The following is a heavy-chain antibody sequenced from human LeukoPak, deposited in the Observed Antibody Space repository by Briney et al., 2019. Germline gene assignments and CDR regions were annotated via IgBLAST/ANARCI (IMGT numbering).Heavy chain of an antibody. Sequence: SETLSLTCTVSGGSISSYYWSWIRQPPGKGLEWIGYIYYSGSTNYNPSLKSRVTISVDTSKNQFSLKLSSVTAADTAVYYCARAEEGYYYGVLDYWGQGTLVTVSS. J-gene: IGHJ4*02. D-gene: IGHD3-22*01. CDR1: GGSISSYY. CDR3: ARAEEGYYYGVLDY. V-gene: IGHV4-59*01. CDR2: IYYSGST.